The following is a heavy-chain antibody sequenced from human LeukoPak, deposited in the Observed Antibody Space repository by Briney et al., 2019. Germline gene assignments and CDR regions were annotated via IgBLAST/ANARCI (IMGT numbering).Heavy chain of an antibody. Sequence: GGSLRLSCAASGFTFTGYWMSWVRQAPGKGLEWVANIKQDGSEKYYVDSVKGRFTISRDNAESLLYLQLNSLRVEDTAIYYCAREEYTYGHGGFDFWGQGSLVTVSS. J-gene: IGHJ4*02. D-gene: IGHD5-18*01. V-gene: IGHV3-7*01. CDR1: GFTFTGYW. CDR2: IKQDGSEK. CDR3: AREEYTYGHGGFDF.